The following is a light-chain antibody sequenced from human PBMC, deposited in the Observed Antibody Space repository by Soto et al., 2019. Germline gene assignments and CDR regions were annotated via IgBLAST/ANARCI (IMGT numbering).Light chain of an antibody. CDR1: SSDVGGYYY. CDR3: CSYAGTYTFYV. Sequence: QSVLTQPRSVSGSPGQSVTISCTGTSSDVGGYYYISWYQHHPGKAPKLMIYDVTKRPSGVPDRFSGSKSGITASLTISGLQAEDEADYYCCSYAGTYTFYVFGSGTKVNRP. J-gene: IGLJ1*01. V-gene: IGLV2-11*01. CDR2: DVT.